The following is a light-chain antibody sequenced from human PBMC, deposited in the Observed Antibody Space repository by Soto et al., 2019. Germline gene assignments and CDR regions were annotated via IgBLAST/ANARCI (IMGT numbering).Light chain of an antibody. V-gene: IGLV2-23*02. Sequence: QSALTQPASVSGSPGQSITISCTGTSGDVGSYNHVSWYQQHPGKAPKLMIYEVNKRPSGVSNRFSGSESGNTASLTISGLQAEDDADYYCCSYADSNTFYVFGTGNKVTVL. J-gene: IGLJ1*01. CDR1: SGDVGSYNH. CDR3: CSYADSNTFYV. CDR2: EVN.